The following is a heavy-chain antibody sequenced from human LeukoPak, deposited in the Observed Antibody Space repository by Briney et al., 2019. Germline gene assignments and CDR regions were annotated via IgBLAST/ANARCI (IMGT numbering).Heavy chain of an antibody. J-gene: IGHJ3*02. V-gene: IGHV4-61*09. CDR2: IYTSEST. CDR3: ARDDWTYCSSTTCPDAYI. CDR1: GGSVSSGTYY. Sequence: MAPQTLSLTCTVSGGSVSSGTYYWSWIRQPAGKGLEWIGHIYTSESTNYNPSLKSRVTISVDTSKNQFFLKLTSVTAADTAVYYCARDDWTYCSSTTCPDAYIWGQRTMVTVSS. D-gene: IGHD2-2*01.